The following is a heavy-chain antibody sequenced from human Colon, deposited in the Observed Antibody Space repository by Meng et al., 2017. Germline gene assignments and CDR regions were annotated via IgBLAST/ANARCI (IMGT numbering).Heavy chain of an antibody. Sequence: QVQLQQWGAGLFKPSETLSLTCAVYGGSFSGYYWSWIRQPPGKGLEWIGEINHSGSTNYNPSLKSRVTISVDTSKNQFSLKLSSVTAADTAVYYCARGVRRIAAAGSYFDYWGQGTLVTVSS. CDR3: ARGVRRIAAAGSYFDY. V-gene: IGHV4-34*01. D-gene: IGHD6-13*01. CDR2: INHSGST. CDR1: GGSFSGYY. J-gene: IGHJ4*02.